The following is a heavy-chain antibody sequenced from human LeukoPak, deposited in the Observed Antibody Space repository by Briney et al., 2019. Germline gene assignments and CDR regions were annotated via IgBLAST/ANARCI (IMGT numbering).Heavy chain of an antibody. CDR2: IGAYNGNT. Sequence: ASVKVSCKASGYTFTSYGITWVRQAPGQGLEWMGWIGAYNGNTNYAQKLQGRVTMTTDTSTSTVYMELRSLRSDDTAVYYCARVQVVAVPAANYFDYWGQGTLVTVSS. CDR1: GYTFTSYG. J-gene: IGHJ4*02. D-gene: IGHD2-2*01. V-gene: IGHV1-18*04. CDR3: ARVQVVAVPAANYFDY.